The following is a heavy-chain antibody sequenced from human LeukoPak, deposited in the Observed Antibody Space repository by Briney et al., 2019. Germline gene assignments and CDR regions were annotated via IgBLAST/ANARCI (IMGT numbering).Heavy chain of an antibody. CDR2: ISAYNGNT. CDR3: ARDSVPYSSSWYGGDY. D-gene: IGHD6-13*01. V-gene: IGHV1-18*01. J-gene: IGHJ4*02. CDR1: GYTFTSYG. Sequence: ASVKVSCKASGYTFTSYGISWVRQAPGQGLEGMGWISAYNGNTNYAQKLQGRVTVTTDTSTSTAYMELRSLRSDDTAVYYCARDSVPYSSSWYGGDYWGQGTLVTVSS.